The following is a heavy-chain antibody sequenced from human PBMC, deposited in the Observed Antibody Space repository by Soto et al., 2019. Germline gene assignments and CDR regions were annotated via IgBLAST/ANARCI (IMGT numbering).Heavy chain of an antibody. V-gene: IGHV1-3*01. CDR2: INAGNGNT. Sequence: VASVKVSCKASGYSFTSYVIYWVRQAPGQRPEWMGWINAGNGNTKSSQKFQARVTITSDTSASTAYMALSSLRSEDTAVYFCARGVENIVAVFDLFGYYGMDVWGQGTTVTVSS. CDR3: ARGVENIVAVFDLFGYYGMDV. D-gene: IGHD2-2*01. CDR1: GYSFTSYV. J-gene: IGHJ6*02.